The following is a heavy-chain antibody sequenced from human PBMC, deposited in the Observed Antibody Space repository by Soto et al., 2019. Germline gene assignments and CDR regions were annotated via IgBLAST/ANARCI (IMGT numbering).Heavy chain of an antibody. CDR3: AKAPTVVTHWFDP. D-gene: IGHD3-22*01. Sequence: EVQLVESGGGLVQPGRSLRLSCAASGFMFDDFAMHWVRQAPGKGLEWVSGISWNSGDVAYADSVNGRFTISRDNAKHSVYLHLNSLRPEDTALYYCAKAPTVVTHWFDPWGQGTLVTVSS. J-gene: IGHJ5*02. CDR2: ISWNSGDV. V-gene: IGHV3-9*01. CDR1: GFMFDDFA.